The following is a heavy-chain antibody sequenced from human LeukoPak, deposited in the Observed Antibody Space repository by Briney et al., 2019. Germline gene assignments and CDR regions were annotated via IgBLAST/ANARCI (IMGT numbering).Heavy chain of an antibody. V-gene: IGHV4-59*12. CDR1: GASIRSSY. D-gene: IGHD3-22*01. J-gene: IGHJ3*02. Sequence: SETLSLTCTVSGASIRSSYWSWIRQPPGKGLEWIGYISYTGSTNYNPSLKSRVSLSVDTSKNQFSLKLSSVTAADTAVYYCARDHYDSRGAFDIWGQGTMVTVSS. CDR2: ISYTGST. CDR3: ARDHYDSRGAFDI.